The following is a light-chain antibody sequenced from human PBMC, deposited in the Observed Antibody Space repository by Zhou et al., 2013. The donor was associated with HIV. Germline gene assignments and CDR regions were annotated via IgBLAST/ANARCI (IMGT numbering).Light chain of an antibody. CDR2: EVS. Sequence: DIVMTQTPLSLSVTPGQPASISCKSSQSLLHSDGKTYLNWYLLKPGQSPQLLIYEVSRRISGVPDRFSGSGSGTDFTLKINRVEAEDVGVYYCMQGLQTSITFGQGTRLEIK. J-gene: IGKJ5*01. CDR3: MQGLQTSIT. CDR1: QSLLHSDGKTY. V-gene: IGKV2-29*02.